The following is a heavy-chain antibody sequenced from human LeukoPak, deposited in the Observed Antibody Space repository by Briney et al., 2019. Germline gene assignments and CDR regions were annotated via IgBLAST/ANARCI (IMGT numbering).Heavy chain of an antibody. Sequence: SVKVSCKASGGTFSSYAISWVRQAPGQGLEWMGRIIPILGIANYAQKFQGRVTITADKSTSTAYMELRSLRSDDTAVYYCASHHPPNYYGSGSYYNGDLDYWGQGTLVTVSS. CDR1: GGTFSSYA. V-gene: IGHV1-69*04. CDR2: IIPILGIA. D-gene: IGHD3-10*01. CDR3: ASHHPPNYYGSGSYYNGDLDY. J-gene: IGHJ4*02.